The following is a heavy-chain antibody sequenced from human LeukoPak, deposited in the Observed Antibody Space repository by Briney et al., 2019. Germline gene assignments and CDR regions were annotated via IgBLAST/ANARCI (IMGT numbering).Heavy chain of an antibody. V-gene: IGHV3-33*01. CDR1: GFTFSSYC. J-gene: IGHJ4*02. Sequence: GGSLRLSCAASGFTFSSYCIHWVRQAPGKGLEWVAVIWYDGSNKYYADSVKGRFTISRDDSKNTLYPQMNSLRAEDTAVYYCARGRSGSYLDYWGQGTLVTVSS. CDR3: ARGRSGSYLDY. CDR2: IWYDGSNK. D-gene: IGHD1-26*01.